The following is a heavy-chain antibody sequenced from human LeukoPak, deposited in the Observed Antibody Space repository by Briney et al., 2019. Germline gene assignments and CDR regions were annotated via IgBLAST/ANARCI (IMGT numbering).Heavy chain of an antibody. V-gene: IGHV3-15*01. Sequence: GGSLRLSCAATGITFSKAWMTRVRQAPGKGLEWVGRIKTKTDGGTTDYAAPVKGRFTISRDDSKNTLYLQMNSLKTEDTAVYYGFTRIYDVLTGPPYAFDIWGQGTLVTVSS. J-gene: IGHJ4*02. CDR1: GITFSKAW. CDR3: FTRIYDVLTGPPYAFDI. D-gene: IGHD3-9*01. CDR2: IKTKTDGGTT.